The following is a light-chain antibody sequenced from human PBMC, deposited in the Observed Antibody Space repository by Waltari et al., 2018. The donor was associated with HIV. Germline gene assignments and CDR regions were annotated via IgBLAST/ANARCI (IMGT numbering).Light chain of an antibody. Sequence: SYVLTQPPSVSVAPGQTARITCGGHKIGSKSVHWYQQKAGQAPVLVVYNGSDRPSGIPERFSGSRCGNTATLTISRVEAGDEADYYCHVWDRSSDHHVFGTGTKVTVL. J-gene: IGLJ1*01. CDR2: NGS. CDR3: HVWDRSSDHHV. CDR1: KIGSKS. V-gene: IGLV3-21*02.